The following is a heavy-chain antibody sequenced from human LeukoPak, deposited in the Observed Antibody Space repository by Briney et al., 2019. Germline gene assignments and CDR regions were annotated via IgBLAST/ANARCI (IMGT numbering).Heavy chain of an antibody. CDR2: IIPIFGTA. V-gene: IGHV1-69*05. CDR1: GGTFSSYA. CDR3: ARGDIVLMVSAIGTLDY. J-gene: IGHJ4*02. Sequence: AASVKVSCKASGGTFSSYAISWVRQAPGQGLEWMGGIIPIFGTANYAQKFQGRVTITTDESTSTAYMELSSLRSEDTAVYYCARGDIVLMVSAIGTLDYWGQGTLVTVSS. D-gene: IGHD2-8*01.